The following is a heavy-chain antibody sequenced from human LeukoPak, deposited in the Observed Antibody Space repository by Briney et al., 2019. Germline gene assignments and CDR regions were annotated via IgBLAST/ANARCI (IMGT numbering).Heavy chain of an antibody. J-gene: IGHJ4*02. D-gene: IGHD6-13*01. CDR3: ARTYSSSWSYCDS. CDR1: GSTFTRYY. V-gene: IGHV1-46*01. CDR2: INPSSGST. Sequence: GASVKVSCKASGSTFTRYYIHWVRQAPGQGLDWMGMINPSSGSTRFAQMFQDRVTMTRDTSTSAVYMELSSLTSEDTATYYCARTYSSSWSYCDSWGQGTLVTVSS.